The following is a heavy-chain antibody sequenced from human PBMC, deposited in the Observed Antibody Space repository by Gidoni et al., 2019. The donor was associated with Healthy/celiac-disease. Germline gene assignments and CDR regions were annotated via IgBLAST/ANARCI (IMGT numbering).Heavy chain of an antibody. CDR2: IYHSGST. D-gene: IGHD3-22*01. J-gene: IGHJ4*02. CDR3: ARGGLLHIGDYYDSSGYYDY. Sequence: LEWIGYIYHSGSTYYNPSLKSRVTISVDRSKNQFSLKLSSVTAADTAVYYCARGGLLHIGDYYDSSGYYDYWGQGTLVTVSS. V-gene: IGHV4-30-2*01.